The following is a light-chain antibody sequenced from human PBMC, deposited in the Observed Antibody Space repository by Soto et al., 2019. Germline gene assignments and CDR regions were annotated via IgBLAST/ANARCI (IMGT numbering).Light chain of an antibody. CDR1: QSVSSSY. CDR3: QQYGSWT. CDR2: GAS. Sequence: EIVLTQSPGTLSLSPGERATLSCRASQSVSSSYLAWYQQKPGQAPRLLIYGASSRATGIPDRFSGSGSGTDFTLTISRLDPEDFAVYYCQQYGSWTFGRGTKVEIK. V-gene: IGKV3-20*01. J-gene: IGKJ1*01.